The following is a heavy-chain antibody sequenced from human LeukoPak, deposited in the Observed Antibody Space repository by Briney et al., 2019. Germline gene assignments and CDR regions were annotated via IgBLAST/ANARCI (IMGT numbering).Heavy chain of an antibody. V-gene: IGHV3-66*01. Sequence: GGSLRLSCAASGFTVSSNYMSWVRQAPGKGLEWVSVIYSGGSTYYADSVKGRFTISRDNSKNTLYLQMNSLRAEGTAVYYCAKDSGNGFWSGSNWFDPWGQGTLVTVSS. J-gene: IGHJ5*02. D-gene: IGHD3-3*01. CDR1: GFTVSSNY. CDR3: AKDSGNGFWSGSNWFDP. CDR2: IYSGGST.